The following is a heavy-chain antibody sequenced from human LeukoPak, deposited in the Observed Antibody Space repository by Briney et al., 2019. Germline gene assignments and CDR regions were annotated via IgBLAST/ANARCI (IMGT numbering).Heavy chain of an antibody. D-gene: IGHD1-1*01. Sequence: ASVKVSCTASGYTFTSYDINWVRQATGQGLEWMGWMNPNSGNTGYAQKFQGRVTMTRNTSISTAYMELSSLRSEDTAVYYCNCRVNSNYYYYGMDVWGQGTTVTVSS. CDR1: GYTFTSYD. CDR3: NCRVNSNYYYYGMDV. J-gene: IGHJ6*02. V-gene: IGHV1-8*01. CDR2: MNPNSGNT.